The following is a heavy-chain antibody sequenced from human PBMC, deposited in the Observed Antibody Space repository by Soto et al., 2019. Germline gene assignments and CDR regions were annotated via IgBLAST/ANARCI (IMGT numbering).Heavy chain of an antibody. J-gene: IGHJ4*02. V-gene: IGHV2-5*02. Sequence: QITLKASGPTLVKPTQTLTMTCTFYGFSLSTSGVGVGWIRQPPGKALEWLALIYWDDDKRYSQSLKSRLTIAKDASKNQVVLTMTNMDPVDTATYYCALERGKFYCGQETLVTVSS. CDR3: ALERGKFY. D-gene: IGHD3-3*01. CDR1: GFSLSTSGVG. CDR2: IYWDDDK.